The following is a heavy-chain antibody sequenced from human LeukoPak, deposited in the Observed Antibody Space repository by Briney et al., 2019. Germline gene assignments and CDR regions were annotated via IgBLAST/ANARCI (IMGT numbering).Heavy chain of an antibody. CDR1: GFTFSSYW. V-gene: IGHV4-59*01. CDR3: ARGAEAVAGILYYYYYMDV. Sequence: GSLRLSCAASGFTFSSYWMSWIRQPPGKGLEWIGYIYYSGSTNYNPSLKSRVTISVDTSKNQFSLKLSSVTAADTAVYYCARGAEAVAGILYYYYYMDVWGKGTTVTVSS. J-gene: IGHJ6*03. CDR2: IYYSGST. D-gene: IGHD6-19*01.